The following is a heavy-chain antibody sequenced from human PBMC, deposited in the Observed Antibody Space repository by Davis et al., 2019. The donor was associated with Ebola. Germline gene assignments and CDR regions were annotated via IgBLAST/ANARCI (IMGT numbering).Heavy chain of an antibody. D-gene: IGHD2-15*01. V-gene: IGHV4-4*02. CDR1: GFSFSKYA. J-gene: IGHJ4*02. Sequence: GSLRLSCATSGFSFSKYAMSWVRQAPGKGLEWIGEIYHSGSTNYNPSLKSRVTISVDKSKNQFSLKLSSVTAADTAVYYCARGLGSRVDYWGQGTLVTVSS. CDR2: IYHSGST. CDR3: ARGLGSRVDY.